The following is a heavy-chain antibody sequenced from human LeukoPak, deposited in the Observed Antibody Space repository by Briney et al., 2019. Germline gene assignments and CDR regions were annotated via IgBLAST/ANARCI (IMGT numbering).Heavy chain of an antibody. J-gene: IGHJ4*02. D-gene: IGHD3-3*01. Sequence: ASVKVSCKASGYTFTSYDINWVRQATGQGLEWMGWMNPNSGNTGYAQKFQGRVTITRNTSISTAYMELSSLRSEDTAVYYCARGITIFGVVSAFFDCWGQGTLVTVSS. V-gene: IGHV1-8*03. CDR2: MNPNSGNT. CDR1: GYTFTSYD. CDR3: ARGITIFGVVSAFFDC.